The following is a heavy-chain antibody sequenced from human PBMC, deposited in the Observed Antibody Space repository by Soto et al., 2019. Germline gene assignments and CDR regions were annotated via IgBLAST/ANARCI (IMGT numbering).Heavy chain of an antibody. D-gene: IGHD3-3*02. Sequence: SETLSLTCTVSGGSISSSSYYWGWIRQPPGKGLEWIGSIYYSGSTYYNPSLKSRVTISVDTSKNQFSLKLSSVTAADTAVYYCARVLGNDAFDIWGQGTMVTVSS. CDR2: IYYSGST. CDR3: ARVLGNDAFDI. CDR1: GGSISSSSYY. J-gene: IGHJ3*02. V-gene: IGHV4-39*07.